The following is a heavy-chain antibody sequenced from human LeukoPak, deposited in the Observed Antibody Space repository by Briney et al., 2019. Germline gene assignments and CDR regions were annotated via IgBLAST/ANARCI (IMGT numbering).Heavy chain of an antibody. J-gene: IGHJ6*02. CDR1: GYSFTSYW. CDR2: IYPGDSDT. V-gene: IGHV5-51*01. D-gene: IGHD2-2*01. CDR3: ARRYCSSTSCYGGPHGMDV. Sequence: GESLKISCKGSGYSFTSYWIGWVRQMPGKGLEWMGIIYPGDSDTRYSPSFRGQVTISADKSISTAYLQWSSLKASDTAMYYCARRYCSSTSCYGGPHGMDVWGQGTTVTVSS.